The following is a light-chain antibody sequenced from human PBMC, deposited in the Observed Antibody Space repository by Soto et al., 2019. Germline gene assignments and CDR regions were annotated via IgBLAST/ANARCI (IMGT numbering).Light chain of an antibody. CDR2: DVS. CDR3: SSYRASSTTHYV. CDR1: SSDVGGYNY. V-gene: IGLV2-14*03. Sequence: QSVLTQPASLSGSPGQSITLSCTGTSSDVGGYNYVSWYQQHPGKAPKLMIYDVSNRPSGVSNRFSGSKSGNTASLTISGLQADDEAAYYCSSYRASSTTHYVFGAGTKLTVL. J-gene: IGLJ1*01.